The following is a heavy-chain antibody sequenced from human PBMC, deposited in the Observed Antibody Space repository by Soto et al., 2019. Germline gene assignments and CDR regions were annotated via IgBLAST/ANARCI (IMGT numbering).Heavy chain of an antibody. CDR1: GYTFTSYG. V-gene: IGHV1-18*01. Sequence: QVQLVQSGAEVKKPGASVKVSCKASGYTFTSYGISWVRQAPGQGLEWMGWISAYNDNTNYAQKLQGRVTMTTDTSTSTAYMELRSLRSDDTAVYYCARDRARILWFGEEIAYWGQGTLVTVSS. CDR3: ARDRARILWFGEEIAY. J-gene: IGHJ4*02. CDR2: ISAYNDNT. D-gene: IGHD3-10*01.